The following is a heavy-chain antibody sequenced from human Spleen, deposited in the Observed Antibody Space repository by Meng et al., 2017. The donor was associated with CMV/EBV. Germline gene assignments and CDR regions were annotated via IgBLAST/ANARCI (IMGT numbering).Heavy chain of an antibody. J-gene: IGHJ4*02. V-gene: IGHV5-51*01. D-gene: IGHD5-18*01. CDR2: IYPYDSDT. CDR3: ARPDSYGYPFYFDY. CDR1: GYSFSSYW. Sequence: GESLKISCKGSGYSFSSYWIGWVRQMLGKGLEWMGIIYPYDSDTRYSPSFQGQVTISADKSISTAYLQWSSLRASDTAIYYCARPDSYGYPFYFDYWGQGTLVTVSS.